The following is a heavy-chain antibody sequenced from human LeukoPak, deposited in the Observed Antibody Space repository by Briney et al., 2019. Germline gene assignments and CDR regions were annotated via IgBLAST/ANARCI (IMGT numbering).Heavy chain of an antibody. CDR1: GHTFTGYY. CDR3: ARDYDFWSGDPYYFDY. D-gene: IGHD3-3*01. J-gene: IGHJ4*02. V-gene: IGHV1-2*02. Sequence: GASVKVSCKASGHTFTGYYMHWVRQAPGQGLEWMGWINPNSGGTNYAQKFQGRVTMTRDTSISTAYMELGRLRSDDTAVYYCARDYDFWSGDPYYFDYWGQGTLVTVSS. CDR2: INPNSGGT.